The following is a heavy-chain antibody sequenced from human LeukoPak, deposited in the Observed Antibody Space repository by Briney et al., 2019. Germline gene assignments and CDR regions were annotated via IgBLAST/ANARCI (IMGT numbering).Heavy chain of an antibody. J-gene: IGHJ4*02. Sequence: PGGSLRLSCAASGFTFGSYAMSWVRQAPGKGLEWVSAIRGSGGSTYYADSVKGRFTVSRDNSKNTLYLQMNSLRAEDTAVYYCAKEPTTTDFWSGYSYYFDYWGQGTLVTVSS. CDR2: IRGSGGST. V-gene: IGHV3-23*01. CDR3: AKEPTTTDFWSGYSYYFDY. D-gene: IGHD3-3*01. CDR1: GFTFGSYA.